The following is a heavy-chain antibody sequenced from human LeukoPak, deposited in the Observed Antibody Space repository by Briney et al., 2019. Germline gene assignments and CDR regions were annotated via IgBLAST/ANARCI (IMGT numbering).Heavy chain of an antibody. V-gene: IGHV1-2*02. CDR1: GYTFTDPY. CDR2: INSNNGAT. D-gene: IGHD5-12*01. J-gene: IGHJ4*02. CDR3: ARDGSLGY. Sequence: ASVKVSCKASGYTFTDPYIHWVRQAPGQGLEWMGWINSNNGATNYAQKFRGRVTMTRDTSISTAYMELTRLGSDDTAVYYCARDGSLGYWGQGTLVTVSS.